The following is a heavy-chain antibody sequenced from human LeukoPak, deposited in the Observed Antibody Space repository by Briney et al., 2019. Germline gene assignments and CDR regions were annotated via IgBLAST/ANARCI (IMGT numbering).Heavy chain of an antibody. V-gene: IGHV4-39*07. CDR1: GGSISSSSYY. CDR3: ARSTSSSRGNYFDY. CDR2: IYHSGTT. D-gene: IGHD6-6*01. J-gene: IGHJ4*02. Sequence: KASETLSLSCTVSGGSISSSSYYWGWIRRPPGKGLEWIGSIYHSGTTYYNPSLKSRVTISLDTSKNQFSLKLSSVTAADTAVYYCARSTSSSRGNYFDYWGQGTLVSVSS.